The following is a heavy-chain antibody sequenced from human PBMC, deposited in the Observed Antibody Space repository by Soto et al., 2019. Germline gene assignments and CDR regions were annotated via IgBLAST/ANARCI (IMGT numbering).Heavy chain of an antibody. V-gene: IGHV3-7*03. J-gene: IGHJ6*02. CDR3: ARAGFNREVDV. Sequence: EVQLVESGGGLVQPGESLRLSCAASGFTFSSYWMSWVRQAPGKGLEWVANIMQDGSEKYYVDSVKGRFTISRDNAKNPLYLQMNSLRAEDTAVYYSARAGFNREVDVWGQGTTVTVSS. CDR1: GFTFSSYW. CDR2: IMQDGSEK.